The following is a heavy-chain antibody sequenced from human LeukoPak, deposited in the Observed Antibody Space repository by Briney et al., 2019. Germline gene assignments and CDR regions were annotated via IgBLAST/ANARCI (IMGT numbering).Heavy chain of an antibody. CDR3: ARPLKIAAADEFDY. Sequence: GESLKISCKGSGYSFTSYWISWVRQMPGKGLEWMGRIDPSDSYTNYSPSFQGHVTISADKSISTASLQWSSLKASDTAMYYCARPLKIAAADEFDYWGQGTLVTVSS. V-gene: IGHV5-10-1*01. D-gene: IGHD6-13*01. CDR2: IDPSDSYT. CDR1: GYSFTSYW. J-gene: IGHJ4*02.